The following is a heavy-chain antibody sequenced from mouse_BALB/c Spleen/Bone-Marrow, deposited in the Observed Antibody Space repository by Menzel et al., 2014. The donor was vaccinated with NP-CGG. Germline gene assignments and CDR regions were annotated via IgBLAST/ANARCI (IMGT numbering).Heavy chain of an antibody. D-gene: IGHD5-1*01. J-gene: IGHJ2*01. CDR2: ILPGIST. V-gene: IGHV1-9*01. CDR3: ARGISYHFDN. CDR1: GYIFSSYW. Sequence: VKLMESGVELMKPGASVKISCKATGYIFSSYWIEWVKQRPGHGLEWIGEILPGISTNYNEKFKGKATFTADTSSNAAYMQLSSLTSEDSAVYYCARGISYHFDNWGQGTALTVSP.